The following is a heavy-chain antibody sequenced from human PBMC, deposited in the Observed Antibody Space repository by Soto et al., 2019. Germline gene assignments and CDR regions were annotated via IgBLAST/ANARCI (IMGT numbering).Heavy chain of an antibody. V-gene: IGHV4-31*03. D-gene: IGHD3-10*01. CDR1: GGSISSGGHY. J-gene: IGHJ4*02. CDR2: IYYSGGT. CDR3: ARSGMVRVATIDY. Sequence: QVQLQESGPGLVKPSQTLSLTCTVSGGSISSGGHYWSWIRQHPGKGLEWIGSIYYSGGTYYNPSLKSRLTISVETSKNQFSLKLSSVTAADTAVYYCARSGMVRVATIDYWGPGTLVTVSS.